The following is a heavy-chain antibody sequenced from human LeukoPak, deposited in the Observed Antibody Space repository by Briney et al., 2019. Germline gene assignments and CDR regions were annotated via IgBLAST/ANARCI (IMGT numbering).Heavy chain of an antibody. D-gene: IGHD6-19*01. CDR2: IYTSGST. Sequence: SETLSLTFTFSGGSISSYYWSWIRQPAGKGLEWIGRIYTSGSTNYNHSLKSRVTMSVDTSKNQFSLKLSSVTAADTAVYYCVRAVAATAPDYFDYWGQGTLVTVSS. J-gene: IGHJ4*02. CDR1: GGSISSYY. CDR3: VRAVAATAPDYFDY. V-gene: IGHV4-4*07.